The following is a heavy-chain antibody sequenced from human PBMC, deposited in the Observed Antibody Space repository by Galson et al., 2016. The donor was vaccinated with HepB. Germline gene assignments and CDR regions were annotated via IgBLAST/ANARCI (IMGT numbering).Heavy chain of an antibody. V-gene: IGHV1-69*06. CDR1: GGTIGSHG. J-gene: IGHJ4*02. Sequence: SVKVSCKASGGTIGSHGISWVRQAPGHGLEWMGGIIPIFGTYNYAQKFQGRVTITADKFPSTAYMELSSLTTEGRAVYYCTWGMPTGFDCWGQGTLVTVSS. D-gene: IGHD5-24*01. CDR3: TWGMPTGFDC. CDR2: IIPIFGTY.